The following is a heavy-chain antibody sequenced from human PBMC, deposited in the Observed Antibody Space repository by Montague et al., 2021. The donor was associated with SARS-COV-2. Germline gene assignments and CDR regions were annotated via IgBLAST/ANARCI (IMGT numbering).Heavy chain of an antibody. CDR3: ARAPGSSYSSGWYDYYYGMDV. D-gene: IGHD6-19*01. J-gene: IGHJ6*02. V-gene: IGHV3-66*01. CDR2: IYSGGST. Sequence: SLRLSCAASGFTVSSNNMSWVRQAPGKGLEWVSVIYSGGSTQYADSVKGRFTISRDISKNTLHLQMNSLRAEDTAVYYCARAPGSSYSSGWYDYYYGMDVWGQGTTVTVSS. CDR1: GFTVSSNN.